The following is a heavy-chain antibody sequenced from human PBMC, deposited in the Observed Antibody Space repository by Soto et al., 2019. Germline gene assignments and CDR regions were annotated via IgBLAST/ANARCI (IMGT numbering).Heavy chain of an antibody. Sequence: GGSLRLSCAASGFTFSSYGMHWVRQAPGKGLEWVAVIWYGGSNKYYADSVKGRFTISRDNSKNTLYLQMNSLRAEDTAVYYCAGPLYSSSSYYYGMDVWGQGTTVTVSS. V-gene: IGHV3-33*01. J-gene: IGHJ6*02. D-gene: IGHD6-6*01. CDR1: GFTFSSYG. CDR2: IWYGGSNK. CDR3: AGPLYSSSSYYYGMDV.